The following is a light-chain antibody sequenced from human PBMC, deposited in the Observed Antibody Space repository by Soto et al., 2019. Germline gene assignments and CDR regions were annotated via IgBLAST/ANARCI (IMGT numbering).Light chain of an antibody. CDR1: QSVSKS. V-gene: IGKV3-20*01. Sequence: EIVLTQSPGTLSLSPGERATLSCRASQSVSKSLAWYQQRPGQAPRLLIYGASSRATGIPDRFSGGGSGTEFTLTISSLESEDFAVYFCQQYGDRPRTFGQGTKVDIK. CDR3: QQYGDRPRT. J-gene: IGKJ1*01. CDR2: GAS.